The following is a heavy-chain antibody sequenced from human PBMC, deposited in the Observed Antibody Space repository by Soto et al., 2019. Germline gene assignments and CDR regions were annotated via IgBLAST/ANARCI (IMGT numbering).Heavy chain of an antibody. CDR3: ARNGSYYDFWSGYYFGGGMDV. CDR1: GGSFSGYY. D-gene: IGHD3-3*01. J-gene: IGHJ6*02. Sequence: SETLSLTCAVYGGSFSGYYWSWIRQPPGKGLEWIGEINHSGSTNYNPSLKSRVTISVDTSKNQFSLKLSSVTAADTAVYYCARNGSYYDFWSGYYFGGGMDVWGQGTTVTV. CDR2: INHSGST. V-gene: IGHV4-34*01.